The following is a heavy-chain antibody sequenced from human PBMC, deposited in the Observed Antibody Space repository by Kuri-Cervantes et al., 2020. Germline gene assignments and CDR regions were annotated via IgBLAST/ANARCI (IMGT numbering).Heavy chain of an antibody. Sequence: GESLKISCAASGFTFSSYGMHWVRQAPGKGLEWVAVISYDGSNKYYADSVKGRFTISRDNSKNTLYLRMNSLRAEDTAVYYCAKDRSYCGGDCYDWYFDLWGRGTLVTVSS. CDR1: GFTFSSYG. J-gene: IGHJ2*01. V-gene: IGHV3-30*18. D-gene: IGHD2-21*02. CDR2: ISYDGSNK. CDR3: AKDRSYCGGDCYDWYFDL.